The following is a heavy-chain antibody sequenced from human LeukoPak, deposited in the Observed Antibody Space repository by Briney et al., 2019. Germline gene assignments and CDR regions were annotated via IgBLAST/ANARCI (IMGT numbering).Heavy chain of an antibody. Sequence: ASETLSLTCTVSGGSISSYYWSWIRQPPGKGLEWIGYIYSSGSTNYNPSLKSRVTISLDTSKNQFSLKLSSVTAADTAVYYCARMGDYYDSSGYRHDAFDIWGQGTMATVSS. CDR3: ARMGDYYDSSGYRHDAFDI. CDR2: IYSSGST. CDR1: GGSISSYY. V-gene: IGHV4-59*01. D-gene: IGHD3-22*01. J-gene: IGHJ3*02.